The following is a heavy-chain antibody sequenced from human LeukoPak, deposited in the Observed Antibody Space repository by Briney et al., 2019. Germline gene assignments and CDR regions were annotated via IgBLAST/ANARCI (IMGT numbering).Heavy chain of an antibody. J-gene: IGHJ4*02. CDR2: IYYIGNT. CDR1: AGSISRYY. CDR3: ARHEQDYGSGSYPLGH. V-gene: IGHV4-59*08. Sequence: PSETLSLTCSVSAGSISRYYWSWIRQPPGKGLEWIGYIYYIGNTNYNPSLKSRVTISVDTSKNQFSLQLRSVTAADTAVYYCARHEQDYGSGSYPLGHWGQGTLVTVSS. D-gene: IGHD3-10*01.